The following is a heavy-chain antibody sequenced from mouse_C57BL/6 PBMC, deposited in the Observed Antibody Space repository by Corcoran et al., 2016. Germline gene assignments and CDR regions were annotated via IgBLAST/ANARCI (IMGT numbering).Heavy chain of an antibody. V-gene: IGHV1-26*01. CDR3: ARDYYGSRDYAMDY. Sequence: EVQRPQSGPERVKPGASVKISCKASGYTLTDYYMNGVKQSHGKSLEWSGDINPNNGGTSYNQKFKGKATLTVDKSSSTAYMELRSLTSEDSAVYYCARDYYGSRDYAMDYWGQGTSVTVSS. CDR1: GYTLTDYY. CDR2: INPNNGGT. J-gene: IGHJ4*01. D-gene: IGHD1-1*01.